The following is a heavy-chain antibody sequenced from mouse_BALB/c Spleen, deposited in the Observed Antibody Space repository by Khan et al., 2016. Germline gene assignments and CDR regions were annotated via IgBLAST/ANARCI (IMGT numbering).Heavy chain of an antibody. D-gene: IGHD2-1*01. J-gene: IGHJ2*01. CDR2: INPESGGT. V-gene: IGHV1-54*01. CDR3: ASYGNFDY. CDR1: GYAFTNFL. Sequence: QVQLQQSGAELVRPGTSVKVSCKASGYAFTNFLIQWVKQRPGQGLEWVGVINPESGGTNYNEKFKDKATLTADKSSSTAYMQLSSLTSDDSAVYFCASYGNFDYWGQGTTLTVSS.